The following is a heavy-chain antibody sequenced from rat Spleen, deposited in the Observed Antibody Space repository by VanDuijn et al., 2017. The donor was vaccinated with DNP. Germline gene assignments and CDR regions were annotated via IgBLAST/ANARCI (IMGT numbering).Heavy chain of an antibody. D-gene: IGHD1-4*01. V-gene: IGHV5S13*01. CDR3: SRHVLPLRVWDY. CDR1: GFRSINCG. CDR2: ISPGGDNT. Sequence: EVQLVESGGGLVQPGRSLKLSCTGSGFRSINCGMTWFCQAPRRGLEGVASISPGGDNTFYRDSVKGRFTISRDNAKSTLYLQMNSLRSEDMATYYCSRHVLPLRVWDYWGQGVMVTVSS. J-gene: IGHJ2*01.